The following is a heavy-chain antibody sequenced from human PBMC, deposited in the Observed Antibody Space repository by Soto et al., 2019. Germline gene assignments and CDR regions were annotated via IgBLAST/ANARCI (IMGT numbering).Heavy chain of an antibody. CDR3: ARAPRSPYCSGGSCYQNWFDP. CDR2: INHSGST. J-gene: IGHJ5*02. CDR1: GGSFSGYY. D-gene: IGHD2-15*01. V-gene: IGHV4-34*01. Sequence: QVQLQQWGAGLLKPSETLSLTCAVYGGSFSGYYWSWIRQPPGKGLEWIGEINHSGSTNYNPSLKSRVTISVDTSKNQFSLKLSSVTAADMAVYYCARAPRSPYCSGGSCYQNWFDPWGQGTLVTVSS.